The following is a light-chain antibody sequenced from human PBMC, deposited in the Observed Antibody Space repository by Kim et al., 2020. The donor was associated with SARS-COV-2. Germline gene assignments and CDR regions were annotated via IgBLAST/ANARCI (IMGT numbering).Light chain of an antibody. Sequence: DIQMTQSPSTLSASVGDRVTISCRASQSMSSWLAWYQQKPGKAPKLLIYKASSLESGVPSRFSGSGSGTEFTLTISSLQPDDFATYYCQRYNSYAWTFGQGTKVDIK. CDR1: QSMSSW. CDR3: QRYNSYAWT. J-gene: IGKJ1*01. CDR2: KAS. V-gene: IGKV1-5*03.